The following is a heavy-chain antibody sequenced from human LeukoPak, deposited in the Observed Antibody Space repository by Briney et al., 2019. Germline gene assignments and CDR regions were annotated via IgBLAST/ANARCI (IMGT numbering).Heavy chain of an antibody. CDR1: GFTFSSYE. J-gene: IGHJ4*02. CDR2: ISSSGSTI. V-gene: IGHV3-48*03. Sequence: GGSLRLSCAASGFTFSSYEMNWVRQAPEKGLEWVSYISSSGSTIYYADSVKGRFTISRDNAKNSLYLQMNSLRAEDTAVYYCARELFYYDSSGIWGQGTLVTVSS. CDR3: ARELFYYDSSGI. D-gene: IGHD3-22*01.